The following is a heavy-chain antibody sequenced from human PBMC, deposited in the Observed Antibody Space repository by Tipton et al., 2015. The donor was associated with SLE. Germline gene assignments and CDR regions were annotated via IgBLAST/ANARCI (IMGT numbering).Heavy chain of an antibody. Sequence: TLSLTCVVYGGSFNDNFWTWIRQPPGKGLEWIGEINHSRTTKYNSSLKSRLTISVDTSKNQFSLKLSSVTAADTAVYYCARAKGAGSFDYWGQGTLVTVSS. CDR2: INHSRTT. CDR3: ARAKGAGSFDY. V-gene: IGHV4-34*01. J-gene: IGHJ4*02. CDR1: GGSFNDNF. D-gene: IGHD6-19*01.